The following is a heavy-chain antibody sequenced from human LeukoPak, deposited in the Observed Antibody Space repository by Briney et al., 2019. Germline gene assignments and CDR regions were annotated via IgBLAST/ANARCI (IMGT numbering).Heavy chain of an antibody. CDR1: GGTFSSYA. D-gene: IGHD4-23*01. CDR3: ARDNSIADRGWWFDP. J-gene: IGHJ5*02. Sequence: GASVKVSCKASGGTFSSYAISWVRQAPGQGLEWMGIINPSGHTTNYAQKFQGRVTMTRDTPTSTVYMEPSSLRSDDTAVYYCARDNSIADRGWWFDPWGQGTLVTVSS. CDR2: INPSGHTT. V-gene: IGHV1-46*01.